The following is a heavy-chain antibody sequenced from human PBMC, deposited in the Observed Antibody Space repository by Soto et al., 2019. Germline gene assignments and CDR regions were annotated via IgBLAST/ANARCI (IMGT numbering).Heavy chain of an antibody. Sequence: EVQLVESGGGLVKPGGSLRLSCAASGFTFSSYSMNWVRQAPGKGLEWVSSISSSSSYIYYADSVKGRFTISRDNDKNSLYLQMNSLRAEDTAVYYCAREPNYYGSGKYMPWGQGTLVTVSS. D-gene: IGHD3-10*01. J-gene: IGHJ5*02. V-gene: IGHV3-21*01. CDR3: AREPNYYGSGKYMP. CDR2: ISSSSSYI. CDR1: GFTFSSYS.